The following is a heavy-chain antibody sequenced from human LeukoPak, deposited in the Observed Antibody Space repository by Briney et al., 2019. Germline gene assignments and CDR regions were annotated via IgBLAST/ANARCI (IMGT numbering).Heavy chain of an antibody. CDR2: ISSSSSTI. CDR1: GFTFSSYS. D-gene: IGHD3-22*01. Sequence: GGSLRLSCAASGFTFSSYSMNWVRQAPGKGLEWVSYISSSSSTIYYADSVKGRFTISRDNAKNSLYLQMNSLRDEDTAVYYCARELGGGYFPISPSTSGLFDYWGQGTLVTVSS. J-gene: IGHJ4*02. CDR3: ARELGGGYFPISPSTSGLFDY. V-gene: IGHV3-48*02.